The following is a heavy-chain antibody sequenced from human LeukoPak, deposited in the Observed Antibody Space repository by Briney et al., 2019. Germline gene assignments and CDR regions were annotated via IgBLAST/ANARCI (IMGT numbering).Heavy chain of an antibody. V-gene: IGHV3-53*01. D-gene: IGHD3-10*01. CDR1: GFTVSSNY. CDR3: AKTLGAPAEYLQD. J-gene: IGHJ1*01. CDR2: IYSDGST. Sequence: GGSLRLSCAASGFTVSSNYMSWVRQAPGKGLEWVSVIYSDGSTYYADSVKGRFTISRDNSKNTLYLQMNSLRAEDTAVYYCAKTLGAPAEYLQDWARAPWSPSPQ.